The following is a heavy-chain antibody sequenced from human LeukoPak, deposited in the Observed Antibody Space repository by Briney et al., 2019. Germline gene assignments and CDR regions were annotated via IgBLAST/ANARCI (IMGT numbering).Heavy chain of an antibody. CDR2: INHSGST. CDR3: ARGHGYNYPTFDY. V-gene: IGHV4-34*01. D-gene: IGHD5-24*01. J-gene: IGHJ4*02. Sequence: SETLSLTCAVYGGSFSGYYWSWIRQPPGKGLEWIGEINHSGSTNYNPSLKSRVTISVDTSKNQFSLKLSSVTAADAAVYYCARGHGYNYPTFDYWGQGTLVTVSS. CDR1: GGSFSGYY.